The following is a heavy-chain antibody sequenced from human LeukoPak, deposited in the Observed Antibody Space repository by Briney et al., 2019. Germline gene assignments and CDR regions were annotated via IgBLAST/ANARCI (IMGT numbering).Heavy chain of an antibody. CDR1: GFTLSSYD. V-gene: IGHV3-13*05. CDR2: ISTAGDP. Sequence: GGSLRLSCTASGFTLSSYDMHWVRQDKGKGLEWVSAISTAGDPYYLGSVKGRFTISRENAKNSFYLQMNSLRAGDTAVYYCAGQARPGAAEGAFDIWGQGTMVTVSS. D-gene: IGHD2-2*01. J-gene: IGHJ3*02. CDR3: AGQARPGAAEGAFDI.